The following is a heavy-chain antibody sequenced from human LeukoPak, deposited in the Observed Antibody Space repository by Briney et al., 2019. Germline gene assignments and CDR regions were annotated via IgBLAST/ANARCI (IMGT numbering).Heavy chain of an antibody. CDR2: INHSGST. V-gene: IGHV4-34*01. D-gene: IGHD3-3*01. CDR3: ARGRKYYDFWSGHNAFDI. J-gene: IGHJ3*02. CDR1: GGSFSGYY. Sequence: SETLSLTCAVYGGSFSGYYWSWIRQPPGKGLEWIGEINHSGSTNYNPSLKSRVTMSVDTSKNQFSLKLSSVTAADTAVYYCARGRKYYDFWSGHNAFDIWGQGTMVTVSS.